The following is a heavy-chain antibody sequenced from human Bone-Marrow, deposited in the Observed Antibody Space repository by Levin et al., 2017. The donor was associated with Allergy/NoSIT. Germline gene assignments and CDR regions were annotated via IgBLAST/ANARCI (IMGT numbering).Heavy chain of an antibody. D-gene: IGHD4-17*01. V-gene: IGHV3-21*01. CDR2: IMSSGRNT. CDR3: ASLQYGDYGNDY. J-gene: IGHJ4*02. Sequence: GESLKISCAASGFSFSTYSMNWVRQAPGKGLEWVAAIMSSGRNTYYADSVKGRFTISRDNAKNSLYLQMNSLRAEDTAVYYCASLQYGDYGNDYWGQGTLVTVSS. CDR1: GFSFSTYS.